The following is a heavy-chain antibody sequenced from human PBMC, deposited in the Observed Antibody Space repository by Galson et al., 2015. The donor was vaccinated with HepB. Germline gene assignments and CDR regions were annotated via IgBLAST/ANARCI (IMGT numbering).Heavy chain of an antibody. D-gene: IGHD2-21*02. CDR3: ARDPFNCGGDCSSEY. J-gene: IGHJ4*02. Sequence: SLRLSCAASGFTFSSYEMNWVRQAPGKGLEWVSYISSSGSTIYYADSVKGRFTISRDNAKNSLYLQMNSLRAEDTAVYYCARDPFNCGGDCSSEYWGQGTLVTVSS. CDR2: ISSSGSTI. CDR1: GFTFSSYE. V-gene: IGHV3-48*03.